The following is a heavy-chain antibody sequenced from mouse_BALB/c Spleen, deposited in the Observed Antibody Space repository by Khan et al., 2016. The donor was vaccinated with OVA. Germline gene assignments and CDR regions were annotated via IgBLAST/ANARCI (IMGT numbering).Heavy chain of an antibody. V-gene: IGHV3-2*02. CDR3: ARVYGGDFDY. CDR1: GYSITSDYA. CDR2: ISYSGNT. J-gene: IGHJ2*01. Sequence: QLEESGPGLVKPSQSLSLTCTVTGYSITSDYAWNWIRQFPGNKLEWMGFISYSGNTNYNPPLKSRISITRDTSKNQFFLQLNSVTTEDTARYYCARVYGGDFDYWGQGTTLTVSS. D-gene: IGHD1-1*01.